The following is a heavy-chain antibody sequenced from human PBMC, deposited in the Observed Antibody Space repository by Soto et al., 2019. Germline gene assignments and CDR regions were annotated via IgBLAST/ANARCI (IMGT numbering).Heavy chain of an antibody. J-gene: IGHJ3*02. CDR2: IIPILGIA. Sequence: QVQLVQSGAEVKKPGSSVKVSCKASGGTFSSYTISWVRQAPGQGLEWMGRIIPILGIANYAQKFQGRVTXXAXKXXSTAYMELSSLRSEDTAVYYCARDQYYYDSSGYQIWGQGTMVTVSS. D-gene: IGHD3-22*01. CDR3: ARDQYYYDSSGYQI. CDR1: GGTFSSYT. V-gene: IGHV1-69*08.